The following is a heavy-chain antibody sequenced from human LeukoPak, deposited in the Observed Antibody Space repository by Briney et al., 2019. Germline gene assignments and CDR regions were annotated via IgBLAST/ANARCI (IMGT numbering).Heavy chain of an antibody. V-gene: IGHV3-23*01. D-gene: IGHD2-21*02. Sequence: GGSLRLSCAASGFTFSSYAMSWVRQAPGNGLEWVSAISGSGGSTYYADSVKGRFTISRDNSKNTLYLQMNSLRAEDTAVYYCAKDGSEWAYCGGDCSSDYFDYWGQGTLVTVSS. J-gene: IGHJ4*02. CDR1: GFTFSSYA. CDR2: ISGSGGST. CDR3: AKDGSEWAYCGGDCSSDYFDY.